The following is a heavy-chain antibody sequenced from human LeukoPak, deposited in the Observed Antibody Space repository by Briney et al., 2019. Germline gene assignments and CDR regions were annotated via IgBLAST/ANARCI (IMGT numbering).Heavy chain of an antibody. CDR2: IYYSGST. Sequence: SETLSLTCTVSGGSISSYYWSWIRQPLGKGLEWIGYIYYSGSTNYNPSLKSRVTISVDTSKNQFSLKLSSVTAADTAVYYCARLTYYDYVWGSYRYTRLPSDYWGQGTLVTVSS. D-gene: IGHD3-16*02. V-gene: IGHV4-59*01. J-gene: IGHJ4*02. CDR1: GGSISSYY. CDR3: ARLTYYDYVWGSYRYTRLPSDY.